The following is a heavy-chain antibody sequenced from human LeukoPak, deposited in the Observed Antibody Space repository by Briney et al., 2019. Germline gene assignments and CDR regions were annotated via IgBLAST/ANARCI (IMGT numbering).Heavy chain of an antibody. CDR1: GYTFTGYY. CDR3: ARTYYDFWSGYYRFRAATRRLYFDY. D-gene: IGHD3-3*01. J-gene: IGHJ4*02. V-gene: IGHV1-2*02. Sequence: ASVKVSCKASGYTFTGYYMHWVRQAPGQGLEWMGWINPNSGGTNYAQKFQGRVTMTRDTSISTAYMELSRLRSDDTAVYYCARTYYDFWSGYYRFRAATRRLYFDYWAREPWSPSPQ. CDR2: INPNSGGT.